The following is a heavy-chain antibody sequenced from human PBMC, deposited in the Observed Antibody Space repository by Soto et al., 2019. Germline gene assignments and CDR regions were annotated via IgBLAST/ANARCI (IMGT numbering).Heavy chain of an antibody. D-gene: IGHD3-16*02. CDR2: TSGSGSST. CDR1: GLTPSSYA. CDR3: AKESVAFGGVIVGYFDY. J-gene: IGHJ4*02. Sequence: GGSLRLSCAASGLTPSSYAMSWVRHAPGKGLEWVSATSGSGSSTYYADSVKGRFTISRDNSKNTLYLQMNSLRAEDTAVYYCAKESVAFGGVIVGYFDYWGQGTLVTVSS. V-gene: IGHV3-23*01.